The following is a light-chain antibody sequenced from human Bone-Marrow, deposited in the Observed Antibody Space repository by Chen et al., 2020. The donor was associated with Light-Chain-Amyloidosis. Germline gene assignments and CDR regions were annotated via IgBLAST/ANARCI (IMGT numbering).Light chain of an antibody. CDR1: DLPTKY. V-gene: IGLV3-25*03. J-gene: IGLJ2*01. Sequence: SYELTQPPSVSVSPGQTARITCSGDDLPTKYAYWYQQKPGQAPVLVIHRYTEGPSGISERFSGSSSGTTATLTISGVQAEDEADYHCQSADSSGTYEVIFGGGTKLTVL. CDR3: QSADSSGTYEVI. CDR2: RYT.